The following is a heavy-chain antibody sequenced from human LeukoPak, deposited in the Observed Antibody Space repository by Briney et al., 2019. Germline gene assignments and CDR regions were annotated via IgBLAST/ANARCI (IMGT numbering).Heavy chain of an antibody. CDR2: ISSSSSYI. D-gene: IGHD3-3*01. CDR1: GFTFSSYS. CDR3: ARDPYYDFWSGAGYGMDV. Sequence: GGSLRLSCAASGFTFSSYSMNWVRQAPGKGLEWVSSISSSSSYIYYADSVKGRFTISRDNAKNSLYLQMNSLRAEDTAVYYCARDPYYDFWSGAGYGMDVWGQGTTVTVSS. J-gene: IGHJ6*02. V-gene: IGHV3-21*01.